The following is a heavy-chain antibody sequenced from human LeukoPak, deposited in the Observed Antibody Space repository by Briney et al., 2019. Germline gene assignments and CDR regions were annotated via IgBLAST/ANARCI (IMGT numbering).Heavy chain of an antibody. CDR1: GGSTSMGASY. D-gene: IGHD5-12*01. J-gene: IGHJ4*02. Sequence: SETPSLTSTVSGGSTSMGASYWSWIRQPPGKGMELIGYIYYSGSTYYTPPLKSGATISVHASKNQFSLKLSSVTAADTAVYYCARKVYNGYAPFDYWGQGALGTVSS. CDR2: IYYSGST. V-gene: IGHV4-30-4*01. CDR3: ARKVYNGYAPFDY.